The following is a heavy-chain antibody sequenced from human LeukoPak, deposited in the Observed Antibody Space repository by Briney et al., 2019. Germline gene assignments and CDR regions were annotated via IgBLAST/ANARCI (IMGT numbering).Heavy chain of an antibody. CDR1: GFTFSNAW. CDR2: IKGKTDGGTT. D-gene: IGHD4-17*01. Sequence: GGSLRLSCAASGFTFSNAWMSWVRQAPGKGLEWVGRIKGKTDGGTTDYAAPVKGRFTISRDDSKNTLYLQMNSLKTEDTAVYYCTTPIYGYYYGMDVWGQGTTVTVSS. V-gene: IGHV3-15*01. CDR3: TTPIYGYYYGMDV. J-gene: IGHJ6*02.